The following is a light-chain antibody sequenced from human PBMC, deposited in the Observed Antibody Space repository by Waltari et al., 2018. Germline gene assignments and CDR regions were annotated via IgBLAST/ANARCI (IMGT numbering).Light chain of an antibody. V-gene: IGKV3-20*01. CDR1: QSVSDYY. CDR2: SAY. Sequence: EIVLTQSPGTLSLSPGERDTLSCRASQSVSDYYFAWYQQKPGQAPRLLIYSAYNRATGVPDRFSGSGSGTDFTLTISRLEPGDFAVYYCQQYGSSFPWTFGQGTKVEI. CDR3: QQYGSSFPWT. J-gene: IGKJ1*01.